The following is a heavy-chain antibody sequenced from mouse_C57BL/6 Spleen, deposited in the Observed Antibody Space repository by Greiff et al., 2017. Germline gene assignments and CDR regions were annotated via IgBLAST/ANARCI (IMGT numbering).Heavy chain of an antibody. CDR2: IYPGDGDT. J-gene: IGHJ2*01. V-gene: IGHV1-82*01. D-gene: IGHD2-4*01. Sequence: VQLQQSGPELVKPGASVKISCKASGYAFSSSWMNWVKQRPGKGLEWIGRIYPGDGDTNYNGKFKGKATLTADKSSSTAYMQLSSLTSEDSAVYFCARSIYYDYDVLYFDYWGQGTTLTVSS. CDR1: GYAFSSSW. CDR3: ARSIYYDYDVLYFDY.